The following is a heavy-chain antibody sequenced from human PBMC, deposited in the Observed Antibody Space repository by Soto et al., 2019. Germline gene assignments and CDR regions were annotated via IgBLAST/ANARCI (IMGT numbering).Heavy chain of an antibody. D-gene: IGHD3-3*01. V-gene: IGHV3-23*01. Sequence: GGSLRLSCAASGFTFSSYAMSWVRQAPGKGLEWVSAISGSGGSTYYADSVKGRFTISRDNSKNTLYLQMNSLRDEDTAVYYCAKDGDYDFWSGEGYYYYYYMDVWGKGTTVTVSS. J-gene: IGHJ6*03. CDR1: GFTFSSYA. CDR3: AKDGDYDFWSGEGYYYYYYMDV. CDR2: ISGSGGST.